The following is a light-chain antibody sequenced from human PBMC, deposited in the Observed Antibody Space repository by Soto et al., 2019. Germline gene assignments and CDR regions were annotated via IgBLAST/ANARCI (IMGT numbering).Light chain of an antibody. Sequence: QSSLTQTAAVSGSSGQWHTMAGSATSSDIGNYGYVAWYQQFPGKTPKLMIYGVSSRPSGVSSRFSGSKSGNTASLTISGLQAEDEADYYCTSYTGSSTPYVFGSGTKVTVL. V-gene: IGLV2-14*01. J-gene: IGLJ1*01. CDR2: GVS. CDR1: SSDIGNYGY. CDR3: TSYTGSSTPYV.